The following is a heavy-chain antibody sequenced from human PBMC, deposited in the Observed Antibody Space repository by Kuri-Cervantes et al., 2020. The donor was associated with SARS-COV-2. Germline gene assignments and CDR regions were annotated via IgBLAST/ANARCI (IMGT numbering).Heavy chain of an antibody. CDR3: ARDRVGVHDY. CDR1: GFTFSGSA. V-gene: IGHV3-73*01. D-gene: IGHD2-21*01. J-gene: IGHJ4*02. Sequence: GESLKISCAASGFTFSGSAMHWVRQASGKGLEWVGRIRSKANSYATAYAASVKGRFTISRDDSKNTAYLQMNSLRTEDTAIYYCARDRVGVHDYWGQGALVTVSS. CDR2: IRSKANSYAT.